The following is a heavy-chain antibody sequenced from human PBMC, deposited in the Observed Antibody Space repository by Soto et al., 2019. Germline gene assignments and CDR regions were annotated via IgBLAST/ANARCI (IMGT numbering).Heavy chain of an antibody. V-gene: IGHV3-33*01. Sequence: GGSLRLSCAASGFTFSSYGMHWVRQAPGKGLEWVAVIWNDGSNKYYADSVKGRFTISRDNSKNTLYLQMNSLRAEDTAVYYCARGSYSSGCLDYWGQGTLVTVSS. CDR2: IWNDGSNK. D-gene: IGHD6-19*01. CDR3: ARGSYSSGCLDY. CDR1: GFTFSSYG. J-gene: IGHJ4*02.